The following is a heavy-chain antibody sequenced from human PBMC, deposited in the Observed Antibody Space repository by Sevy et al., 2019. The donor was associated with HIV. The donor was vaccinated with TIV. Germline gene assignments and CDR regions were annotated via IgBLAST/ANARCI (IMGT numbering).Heavy chain of an antibody. V-gene: IGHV4-59*08. CDR3: ARHGSQGADPLDL. J-gene: IGHJ4*02. CDR1: GGSISGHY. D-gene: IGHD3-3*01. Sequence: SETLSLTCAVSGGSISGHYWSWIRQPPGKGLEFIGWIHYSGKNNYNPSVSSRVSMSVDTSRNQFSLKLFSLTAADTAVYYCARHGSQGADPLDLWGRGTLVTVSS. CDR2: IHYSGKN.